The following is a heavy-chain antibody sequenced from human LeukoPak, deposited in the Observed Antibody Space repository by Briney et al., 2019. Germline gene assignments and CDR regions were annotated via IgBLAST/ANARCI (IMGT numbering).Heavy chain of an antibody. CDR3: ARQTTVLLWFGERSTWFDP. CDR2: IYTSGST. CDR1: GGSISSYY. Sequence: SETLSLTCTVSGGSISSYYWSWIRQPAGKGLEWIGRIYTSGSTNYNPSLKSRVTISVDTSKNQFSLKLSSVTAADTAVYYCARQTTVLLWFGERSTWFDPWGQGTLVTVSS. J-gene: IGHJ5*02. V-gene: IGHV4-4*07. D-gene: IGHD3-10*01.